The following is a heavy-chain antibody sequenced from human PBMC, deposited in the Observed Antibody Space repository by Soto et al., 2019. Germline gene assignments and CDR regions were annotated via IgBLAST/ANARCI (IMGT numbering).Heavy chain of an antibody. Sequence: QVQLVESGGGVVQPGRSLRLSCSASGFTFSSYSMYWVRQAPGKGLEWVAVISYDGSNEYYADSVKGRFTISRDNYKNTLYMQMKSRRAEDTAMYYCARDQWVRDYYGMDVWGQGTTVTVSS. V-gene: IGHV3-30-3*01. CDR1: GFTFSSYS. D-gene: IGHD1-26*01. CDR3: ARDQWVRDYYGMDV. J-gene: IGHJ6*02. CDR2: ISYDGSNE.